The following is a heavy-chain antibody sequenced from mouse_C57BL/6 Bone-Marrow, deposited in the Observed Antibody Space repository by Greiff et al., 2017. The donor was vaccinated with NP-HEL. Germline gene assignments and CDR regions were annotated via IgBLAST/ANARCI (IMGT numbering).Heavy chain of an antibody. Sequence: DVMLVESGGGLVKPGGSLKLSCAASGFTFSSYAMSWVRQTPEKRLEWVATISDGGSYTYYPDNVKGRFTISRDNAKNNLYLQMSHLKSEDTAMYYCARDLFYGSYYFDYWGQGTTLTVSS. J-gene: IGHJ2*01. CDR3: ARDLFYGSYYFDY. CDR1: GFTFSSYA. D-gene: IGHD1-2*01. V-gene: IGHV5-4*01. CDR2: ISDGGSYT.